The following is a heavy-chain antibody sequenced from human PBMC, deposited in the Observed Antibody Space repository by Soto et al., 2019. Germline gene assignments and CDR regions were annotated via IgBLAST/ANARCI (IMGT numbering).Heavy chain of an antibody. CDR3: ARAPRDGYNNEALEI. V-gene: IGHV1-46*01. D-gene: IGHD5-12*01. CDR1: GYTFSNYY. Sequence: QVQLVQSGAEVQKPGASVKVSCKASGYTFSNYYMHWVRQAPGQGLEWMGIINPRGGSTSYAQKFQGRVTMTRDTFTSTVYMELSSLRFEDTAVYYCARAPRDGYNNEALEIWGQGTMVTVSS. CDR2: INPRGGST. J-gene: IGHJ3*02.